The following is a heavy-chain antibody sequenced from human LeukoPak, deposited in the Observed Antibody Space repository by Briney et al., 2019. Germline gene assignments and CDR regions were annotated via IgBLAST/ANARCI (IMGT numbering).Heavy chain of an antibody. CDR3: AKEESAVPVPIDY. D-gene: IGHD6-19*01. J-gene: IGHJ4*02. CDR1: GFTFSSYA. V-gene: IGHV3-23*01. CDR2: ISGSGGST. Sequence: EPGGSLRLSCAASGFTFSSYAMSWVRQAPGKGLEWVSAISGSGGSTYYADSVKGRFTISRDNSKNTLYLQMNSLRADDTAVYYRAKEESAVPVPIDYWGQGTLVTVSS.